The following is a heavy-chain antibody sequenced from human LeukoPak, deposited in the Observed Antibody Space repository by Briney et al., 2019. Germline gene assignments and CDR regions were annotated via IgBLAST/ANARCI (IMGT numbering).Heavy chain of an antibody. J-gene: IGHJ4*02. CDR1: GFAFSNYG. V-gene: IGHV3-23*01. Sequence: GGSLRLSCAASGFAFSNYGMNWVRQAPGKGLEWVSGITDSGSTTYYADSVKGRFTISRDNSKNTLYLQMNSLRAEDTAVYYCAKDVRAYYYDSSGYYYSYYFDYWGQGTLVTVSS. D-gene: IGHD3-22*01. CDR2: ITDSGSTT. CDR3: AKDVRAYYYDSSGYYYSYYFDY.